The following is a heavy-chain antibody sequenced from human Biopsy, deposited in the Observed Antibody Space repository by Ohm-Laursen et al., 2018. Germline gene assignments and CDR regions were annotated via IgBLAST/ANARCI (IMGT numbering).Heavy chain of an antibody. D-gene: IGHD2-2*01. CDR3: ARGRRHCSGTCSRWYFDL. CDR1: GYTFTAFS. V-gene: IGHV1-2*02. Sequence: SVNVSCKPSGYTFTAFSVHWLRQAPGQGLEWMGWINPKSGDTDYPQNFQGRVSMTRDTSISTAYMDLSRLRSDDPAVYYCARGRRHCSGTCSRWYFDLWGRGTLVTVSS. CDR2: INPKSGDT. J-gene: IGHJ2*01.